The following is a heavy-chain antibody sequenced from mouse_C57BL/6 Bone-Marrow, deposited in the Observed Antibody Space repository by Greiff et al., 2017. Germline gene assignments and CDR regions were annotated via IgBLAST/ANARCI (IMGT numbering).Heavy chain of an antibody. J-gene: IGHJ4*01. CDR1: GFTFSSYT. CDR2: ISGGGGNT. V-gene: IGHV5-9*01. Sequence: EVMLVESGGGLVKPGGSLKLSCAASGFTFSSYTMSWVRQTPEKRLEWVATISGGGGNTYYPDSVKGRFTIARDNAKNTLYLQMSSLRSEDTALYYCARQIYYEYGDYYAKDYCGQGTSVTVSS. D-gene: IGHD2-4*01. CDR3: ARQIYYEYGDYYAKDY.